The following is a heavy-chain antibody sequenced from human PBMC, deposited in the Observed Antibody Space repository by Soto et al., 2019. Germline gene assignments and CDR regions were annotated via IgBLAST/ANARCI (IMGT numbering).Heavy chain of an antibody. CDR3: AKDIGPTYRQVPYYYYYMDV. CDR2: ISGSGGST. D-gene: IGHD2-2*01. J-gene: IGHJ6*03. Sequence: GGSLRLSCAASGFTFSSYAMSWVRQAPGKGLEWVSAISGSGGSTYYADSVKGRFTISRDNSKNTLYLQMNSLRAEDTAIYYCAKDIGPTYRQVPYYYYYMDVWGKGTTVTVSS. CDR1: GFTFSSYA. V-gene: IGHV3-23*01.